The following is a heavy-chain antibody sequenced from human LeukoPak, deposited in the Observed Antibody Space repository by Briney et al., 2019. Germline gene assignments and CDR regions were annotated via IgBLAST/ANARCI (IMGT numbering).Heavy chain of an antibody. Sequence: SETLSLTCTVSRGSISGYFWTWIRQPPGQGLESIGHISSRGSTNYNPSLKNRVTMSADTSKNQFSLKLSSVTAADTAMYYCATRSRAGYYYGMDVWGQGTTVTVSS. CDR3: ATRSRAGYYYGMDV. CDR2: ISSRGST. V-gene: IGHV4-59*01. J-gene: IGHJ6*02. CDR1: RGSISGYF.